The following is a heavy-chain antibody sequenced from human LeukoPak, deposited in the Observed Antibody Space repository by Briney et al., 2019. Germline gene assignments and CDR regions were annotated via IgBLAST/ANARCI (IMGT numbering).Heavy chain of an antibody. D-gene: IGHD3-22*01. CDR3: ARDGLTYYYDSSALAECFQH. CDR1: GGTFSSYA. V-gene: IGHV1-69*04. J-gene: IGHJ1*01. Sequence: SVKVSCKASGGTFSSYAISWVRQAPGQGLEWMGRIIPILGIANYAQKFQGRVTITADKSTSTAYMELSSLRSEDTAVYYCARDGLTYYYDSSALAECFQHWGQGTLVTVSS. CDR2: IIPILGIA.